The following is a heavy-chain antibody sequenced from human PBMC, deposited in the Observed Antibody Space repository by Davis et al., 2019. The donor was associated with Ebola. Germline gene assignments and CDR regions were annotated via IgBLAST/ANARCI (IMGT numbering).Heavy chain of an antibody. D-gene: IGHD6-6*01. V-gene: IGHV3-30*14. CDR3: VKGDFVAARPGTY. J-gene: IGHJ4*02. CDR2: ISYDGSNK. CDR1: GFTFSSYA. Sequence: GGSLRLSCAASGFTFSSYAMHWVRQAPGKGLEWVAVISYDGSNKYYADSVKGRFNISRDNSKNTLYLQMASLRGEDTAVYYCVKGDFVAARPGTYWGQGTLVTVSS.